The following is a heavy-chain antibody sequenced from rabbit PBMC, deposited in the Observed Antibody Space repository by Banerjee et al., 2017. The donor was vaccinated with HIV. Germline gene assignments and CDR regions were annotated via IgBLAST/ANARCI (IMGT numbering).Heavy chain of an antibody. V-gene: IGHV1S45*01. CDR3: ARYYVGGGAGGTYAASL. Sequence: QEQLEESGGDLVKPGASLILTCTASGFSFSSGYDLCWVREAPGKGLEWIACIYVGSSGTTYYANWAKGRFTISKTSSTTVTLQMTSLTAADTATYFCARYYVGGGAGGTYAASLWGPGTLVTVS. CDR2: IYVGSSGTT. J-gene: IGHJ6*01. D-gene: IGHD8-1*01. CDR1: GFSFSSGYD.